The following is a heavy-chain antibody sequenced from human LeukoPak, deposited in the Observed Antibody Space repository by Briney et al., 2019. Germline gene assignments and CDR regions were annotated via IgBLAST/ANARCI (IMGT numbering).Heavy chain of an antibody. J-gene: IGHJ4*02. V-gene: IGHV3-64*01. CDR2: ISSNGGST. CDR3: ARTLNFDWSYFDY. D-gene: IGHD3-9*01. CDR1: GFTFSSYA. Sequence: GGSLRLSYAASGFTFSSYAMHWVRQAPGKGLEYVSAISSNGGSTYYANSVKGRFTISRDNSKNTLYLQMGSLRAEDMAVYYCARTLNFDWSYFDYWGQGTLVTVSS.